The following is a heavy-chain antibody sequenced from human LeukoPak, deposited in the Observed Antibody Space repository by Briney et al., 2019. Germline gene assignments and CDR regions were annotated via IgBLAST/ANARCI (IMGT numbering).Heavy chain of an antibody. CDR1: GGSISSYY. Sequence: SETLSLTCTVSGGSISSYYWSWIRQPPGKGLEWIGYIYYSGSTNYNPSLKSRVTISVDTSKSQFSLKLSSVTAADTAVYYCARENSGSYYDWGQGTLVTVSS. D-gene: IGHD1-26*01. CDR3: ARENSGSYYD. J-gene: IGHJ4*02. V-gene: IGHV4-59*01. CDR2: IYYSGST.